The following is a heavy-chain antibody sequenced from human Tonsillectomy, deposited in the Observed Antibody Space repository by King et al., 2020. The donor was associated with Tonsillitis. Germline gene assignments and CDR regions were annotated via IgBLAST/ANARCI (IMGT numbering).Heavy chain of an antibody. Sequence: VQLVESGGGVVQPGRSLSLSCAASVFSFSSNGMHWVRQAPGKVLECVAVISFDGSNKNYADSVKVRFTISRDNSNNTLFLHMNSLRAEDTAVYYCARERLYSSGWGIDYWGKGALLSVSS. CDR3: ARERLYSSGWGIDY. V-gene: IGHV3-33*05. CDR2: ISFDGSNK. CDR1: VFSFSSNG. J-gene: IGHJ4*02. D-gene: IGHD6-19*01.